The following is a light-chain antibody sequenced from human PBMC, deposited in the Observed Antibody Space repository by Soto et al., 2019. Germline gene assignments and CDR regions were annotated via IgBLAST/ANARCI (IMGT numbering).Light chain of an antibody. J-gene: IGLJ2*01. CDR2: SDN. V-gene: IGLV1-44*01. CDR1: SSNIGSNS. Sequence: QSALTQPPSASGTPGQRVTISCSGSSSNIGSNSVDWYQQLPGMAPKLVIYSDNQRPSRVPDRFSGSKSGTSASLAISGLQSEDEADYYCAAWDDSLNGVLFGGGTKLTVL. CDR3: AAWDDSLNGVL.